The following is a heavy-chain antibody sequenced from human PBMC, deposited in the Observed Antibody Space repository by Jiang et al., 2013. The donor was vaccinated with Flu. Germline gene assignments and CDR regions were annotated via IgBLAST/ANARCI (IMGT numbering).Heavy chain of an antibody. D-gene: IGHD2-2*01. CDR3: AKGGGCSSTSCYYGMDV. J-gene: IGHJ6*04. V-gene: IGHV3-23*01. Sequence: FTISRDNSKNTLYLQMNSLRAEDTAVYYCAKGGGCSSTSCYYGMDVWGKGTTVTVSS.